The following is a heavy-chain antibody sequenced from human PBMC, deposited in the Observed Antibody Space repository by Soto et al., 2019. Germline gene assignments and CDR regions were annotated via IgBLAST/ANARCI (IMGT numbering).Heavy chain of an antibody. CDR2: IYDIGST. D-gene: IGHD1-1*01. Sequence: SETVSLTCTVSGGSISSDDYYWSWIRQPPGKGLEWLGYIYDIGSTSYSPSLESRITISIDTSKNQFSLKLRSVSAADTAVYYCARDRANSPDFFDFWGQGTLVTVSS. CDR1: GGSISSDDYY. V-gene: IGHV4-30-4*01. CDR3: ARDRANSPDFFDF. J-gene: IGHJ4*02.